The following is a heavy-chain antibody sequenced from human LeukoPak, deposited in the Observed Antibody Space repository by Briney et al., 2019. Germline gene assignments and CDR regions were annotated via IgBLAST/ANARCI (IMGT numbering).Heavy chain of an antibody. J-gene: IGHJ4*02. CDR3: ARETGYYDSSGYLNFDY. Sequence: ASVKVSCKASGYTFTSYGISWVRQAPGQGLEWMGWISAYNGNTNYAQKLQGRVTMTTDTSTSTAYMELRSLRSDDTAVYYCARETGYYDSSGYLNFDYWGQGTLSPSPQ. V-gene: IGHV1-18*01. CDR1: GYTFTSYG. D-gene: IGHD3-22*01. CDR2: ISAYNGNT.